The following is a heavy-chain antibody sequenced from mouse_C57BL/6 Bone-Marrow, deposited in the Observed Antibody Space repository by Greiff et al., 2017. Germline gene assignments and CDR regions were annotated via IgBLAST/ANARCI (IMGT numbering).Heavy chain of an antibody. D-gene: IGHD2-10*02. Sequence: QVQLQQPGAELVKPGASVKLSCKASGYTFTSYWMQWVKQRPGQGLEWIGEIDPSDSYTNYNQKFKGKATLTVDTSSSTAYMQLSSLTSEDSAVYYCARGGYAVYAMDYWGQGTSVTVSS. V-gene: IGHV1-50*01. CDR1: GYTFTSYW. CDR3: ARGGYAVYAMDY. CDR2: IDPSDSYT. J-gene: IGHJ4*01.